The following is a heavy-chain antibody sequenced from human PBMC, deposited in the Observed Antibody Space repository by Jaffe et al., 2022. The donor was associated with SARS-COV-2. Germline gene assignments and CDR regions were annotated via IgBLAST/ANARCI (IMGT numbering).Heavy chain of an antibody. CDR2: IYYSGST. Sequence: QLQLQESGPGLVKPSETLSLTCTVSGGSISSSSYYWGWIRQPPGKGLEWIGSIYYSGSTYYNPSLKSRVTISVDTSKNQFSLKLSSVTAADTAVYYCARSPPHYDFWSGYQDPRFDPWGQGTLVTVSS. CDR1: GGSISSSSYY. CDR3: ARSPPHYDFWSGYQDPRFDP. D-gene: IGHD3-3*01. V-gene: IGHV4-39*01. J-gene: IGHJ5*02.